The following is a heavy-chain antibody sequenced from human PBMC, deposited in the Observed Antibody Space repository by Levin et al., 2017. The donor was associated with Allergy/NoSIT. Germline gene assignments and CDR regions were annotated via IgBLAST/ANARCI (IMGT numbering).Heavy chain of an antibody. Sequence: ASVKVSCKASGGTFSSYAISWVRQAPGQGLEWMGGIIPIFGTANYAQKFQGRVTITADKSTSTAYMELSSLRSEDTAVYYCSTKADLERYYDFWSGPFFAYADYYYYMDVWGKGTTVTVSS. CDR1: GGTFSSYA. J-gene: IGHJ6*03. V-gene: IGHV1-69*06. CDR2: IIPIFGTA. D-gene: IGHD3-3*01. CDR3: STKADLERYYDFWSGPFFAYADYYYYMDV.